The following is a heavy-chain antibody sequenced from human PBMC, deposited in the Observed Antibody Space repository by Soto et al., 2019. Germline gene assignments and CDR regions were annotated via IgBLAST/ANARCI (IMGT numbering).Heavy chain of an antibody. CDR1: GYTFTSYY. CDR2: INPSGGST. CDR3: ARDLGYCSGGSCPDYDFDY. Sequence: ASVKVSCKASGYTFTSYYMHWVRQAPGQGLEWMGIINPSGGSTSYAQKFQGRVTMTRDTSTSTVYMEMSSLRSEDTAVYYCARDLGYCSGGSCPDYDFDYWGQGTTVTVSS. V-gene: IGHV1-46*01. D-gene: IGHD2-15*01. J-gene: IGHJ4*01.